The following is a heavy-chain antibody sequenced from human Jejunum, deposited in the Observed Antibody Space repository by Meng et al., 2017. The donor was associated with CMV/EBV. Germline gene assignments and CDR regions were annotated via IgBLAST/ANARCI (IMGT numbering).Heavy chain of an antibody. D-gene: IGHD3-22*01. CDR1: GSISNGDYY. Sequence: GSISNGDYYWTWIRQPPGKGLEWIGYIHHSGTTYYNPSLKSRTTISVDKSQNQFSLKLSSVTAADTAVYYCAIYYFHSSGYSNRFDPWGQGTLVTVSS. J-gene: IGHJ5*02. V-gene: IGHV4-30-4*08. CDR2: IHHSGTT. CDR3: AIYYFHSSGYSNRFDP.